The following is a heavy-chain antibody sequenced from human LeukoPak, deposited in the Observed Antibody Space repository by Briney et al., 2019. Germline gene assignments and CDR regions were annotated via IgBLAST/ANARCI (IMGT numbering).Heavy chain of an antibody. CDR3: ARVDAHYYGSGSYFYYGMDV. CDR2: ISYDGSNK. CDR1: GFTFSSYG. Sequence: GGSLRLSCAASGFTFSSYGMHWVRQAPGKGLEWVAVISYDGSNKYYADSMKGRFTISRDNSKNTLYLQMNSLRAEDTAVYYCARVDAHYYGSGSYFYYGMDVWGQGTTVTVSS. J-gene: IGHJ6*02. D-gene: IGHD3-10*01. V-gene: IGHV3-30*03.